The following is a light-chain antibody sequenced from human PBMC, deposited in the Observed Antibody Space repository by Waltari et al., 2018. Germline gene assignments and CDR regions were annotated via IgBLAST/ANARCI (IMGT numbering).Light chain of an antibody. J-gene: IGKJ1*01. CDR1: QRLLHRNRNNY. Sequence: DIVVTQSPLSLPVTPGEPASISCRSSQRLLHRNRNNYLDWYLQKPGQSPQRLIYLCSNRDAVVPYSFSGSGSGTDFTLRISRVEAEDVGVDYCMQSLQTLWTFGQGPRWKSN. V-gene: IGKV2-28*01. CDR3: MQSLQTLWT. CDR2: LCS.